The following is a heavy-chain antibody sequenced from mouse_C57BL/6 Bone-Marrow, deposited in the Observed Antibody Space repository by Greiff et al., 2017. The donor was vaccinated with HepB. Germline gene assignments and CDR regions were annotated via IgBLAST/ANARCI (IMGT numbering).Heavy chain of an antibody. CDR3: ARSFYYSLFDY. V-gene: IGHV1-53*01. CDR1: GYTFTSYW. Sequence: QVHVKQPGTELVKPGASVKLSCKASGYTFTSYWMHWVKQRPGQGLEWIGNINPSNGGTNYNEKFKSKATLPVDKSSSTAYMQLSSLTSEDSAVYYCARSFYYSLFDYWGQGTTLTVSS. D-gene: IGHD2-12*01. CDR2: INPSNGGT. J-gene: IGHJ2*01.